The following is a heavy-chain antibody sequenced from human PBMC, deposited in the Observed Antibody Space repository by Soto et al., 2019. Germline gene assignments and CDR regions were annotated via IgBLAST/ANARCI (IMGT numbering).Heavy chain of an antibody. V-gene: IGHV3-66*01. CDR2: IYSGGST. CDR1: GFTVSSHY. CDR3: ARDYYGGNSRYFDL. D-gene: IGHD2-21*02. Sequence: EVQLVESGGGLVQPGGSLRLSCAASGFTVSSHYMSWVRQAPGKGLEWVSVIYSGGSTYYTDSVKGRFTISRDNSKNTLFHQMSSLRAEDTAVYYCARDYYGGNSRYFDLWGRGTLVTVSS. J-gene: IGHJ2*01.